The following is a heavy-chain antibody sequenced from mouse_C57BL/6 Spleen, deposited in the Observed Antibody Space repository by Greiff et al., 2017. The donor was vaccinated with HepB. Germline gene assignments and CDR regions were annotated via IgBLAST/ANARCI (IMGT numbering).Heavy chain of an antibody. CDR3: ARSIYYGYEGYAMDY. CDR1: GYTFTSYT. J-gene: IGHJ4*01. Sequence: QVQLKQSGAELARPGASVKMSCKASGYTFTSYTMHWVKQRPGQGLEWIGYINPSSGYTKYNQKFKDKATLTADKSSSTAYMQLSSLTSEDSAVYYCARSIYYGYEGYAMDYWGQGTSVTVSS. CDR2: INPSSGYT. V-gene: IGHV1-4*01. D-gene: IGHD2-2*01.